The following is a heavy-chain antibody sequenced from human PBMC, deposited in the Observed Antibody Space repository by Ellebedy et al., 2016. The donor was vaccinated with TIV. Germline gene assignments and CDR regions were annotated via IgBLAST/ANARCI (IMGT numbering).Heavy chain of an antibody. D-gene: IGHD6-19*01. CDR2: IASLGDTT. Sequence: PGGSLRLSCAASGFTFNTYVIHWVRQAPGKGLEWVSAIASLGDTTHYADSVRGRFTISRDNSKNTLDLQMNSLRAEDTAVYYCAREGYGSGNCGAFDVWGQGTVVTVSS. CDR3: AREGYGSGNCGAFDV. CDR1: GFTFNTYV. V-gene: IGHV3-23*01. J-gene: IGHJ3*01.